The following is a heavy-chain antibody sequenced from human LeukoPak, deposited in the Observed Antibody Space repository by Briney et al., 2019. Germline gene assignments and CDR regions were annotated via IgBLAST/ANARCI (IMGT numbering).Heavy chain of an antibody. CDR1: GFTFSNYW. V-gene: IGHV3-23*01. CDR2: FSGSATST. D-gene: IGHD3-22*01. J-gene: IGHJ4*02. Sequence: TGGSLRLSCAASGFTFSNYWMSWVRQAPGKGLEWVSAFSGSATSTYYADSVKGRFTISRDNSNNTLYLQMNSLRAEDTAVYYCARHDSSGYYSSGCFDYWGQGTLVTVSS. CDR3: ARHDSSGYYSSGCFDY.